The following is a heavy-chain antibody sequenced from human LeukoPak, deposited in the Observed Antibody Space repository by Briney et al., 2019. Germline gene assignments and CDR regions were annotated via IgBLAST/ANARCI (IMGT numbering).Heavy chain of an antibody. CDR1: GFTVSSNY. CDR2: IYSGGST. Sequence: GGSLRLSCAASGFTVSSNYMSWVRQAPGKGLEWDSVIYSGGSTYYADSVKGRFTISRDNSKNTLCLQMNSLRAEDTAVYYCARARRYGDYGYWGQGTLVTVSS. V-gene: IGHV3-53*01. D-gene: IGHD4-17*01. J-gene: IGHJ4*02. CDR3: ARARRYGDYGY.